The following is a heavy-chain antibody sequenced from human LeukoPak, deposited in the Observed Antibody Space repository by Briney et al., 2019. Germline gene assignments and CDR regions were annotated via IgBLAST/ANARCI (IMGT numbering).Heavy chain of an antibody. V-gene: IGHV3-23*01. D-gene: IGHD3-10*01. J-gene: IGHJ5*02. CDR2: ISGGSSNI. CDR3: AKVVWFGESHNWFDP. Sequence: GGSLRLSCAASGFTFSSFAMSWVRQAPGKGLEWVSAISGGSSNIYSAGSVKGRFTISRDNSKNTLHLQMNSLRAEDTAVYYCAKVVWFGESHNWFDPWGQGTLVTVSS. CDR1: GFTFSSFA.